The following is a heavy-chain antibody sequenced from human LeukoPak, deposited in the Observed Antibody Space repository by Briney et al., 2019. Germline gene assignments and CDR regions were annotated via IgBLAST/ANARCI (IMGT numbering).Heavy chain of an antibody. CDR1: GFTFSSYA. Sequence: GGSLRLSCAAPGFTFSSYAMSWVCQAPGKGLEWVSAISGSGGSTYYADSVKGRFTISRDNSKNTLYLQMNSLRAEDTAVYYCAKAYYYDSSGYFRDAFDIWGQGTMVTVSS. CDR2: ISGSGGST. D-gene: IGHD3-22*01. J-gene: IGHJ3*02. V-gene: IGHV3-23*01. CDR3: AKAYYYDSSGYFRDAFDI.